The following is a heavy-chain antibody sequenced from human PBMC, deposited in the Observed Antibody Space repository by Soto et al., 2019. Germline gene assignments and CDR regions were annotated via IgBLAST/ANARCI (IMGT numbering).Heavy chain of an antibody. D-gene: IGHD6-19*01. CDR2: IWYDGTNK. CDR1: GFSFNNYG. J-gene: IGHJ6*03. CDR3: ARVRASGWYDYYYYYMDV. Sequence: GGSLRLSCAASGFSFNNYGMHWVRQAPGKGLEWVAVIWYDGTNKYYTDSVKGRFTISRDNFQNTMYLQMNSLRAEDTAVYYCARVRASGWYDYYYYYMDVWGKGTTVTVSS. V-gene: IGHV3-33*01.